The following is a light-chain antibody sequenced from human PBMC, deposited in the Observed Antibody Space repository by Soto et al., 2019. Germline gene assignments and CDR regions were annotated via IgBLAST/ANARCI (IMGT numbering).Light chain of an antibody. Sequence: EIVLTQSPATLSLSLGERATLSCRASQSVGSYFAWYQQKPGQAPRLLIYDAFSRATGTPAWFSGSGSGTDFTLTISSLEPEDFAVYFCQQRSSWPLTFGGGTMVEIK. V-gene: IGKV3-11*01. CDR1: QSVGSY. J-gene: IGKJ4*01. CDR3: QQRSSWPLT. CDR2: DAF.